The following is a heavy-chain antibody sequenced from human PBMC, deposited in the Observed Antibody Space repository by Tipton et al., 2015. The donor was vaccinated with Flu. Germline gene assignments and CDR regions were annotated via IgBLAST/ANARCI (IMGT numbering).Heavy chain of an antibody. Sequence: TLSLTCTVSRGSIGSYYWNWIRQPPGKGLEWIGYIYNNKYTKYNPSLESRVTISVDASKNQFSLKMKSVTASDMAVYYCARRDYSNYVSDPKSWFDPWGQGTLVAVSS. CDR1: RGSIGSYY. J-gene: IGHJ5*02. D-gene: IGHD4-11*01. V-gene: IGHV4-4*09. CDR3: ARRDYSNYVSDPKSWFDP. CDR2: IYNNKYT.